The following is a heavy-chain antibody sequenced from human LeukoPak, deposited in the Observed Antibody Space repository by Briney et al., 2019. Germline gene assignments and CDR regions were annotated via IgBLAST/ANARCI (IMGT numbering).Heavy chain of an antibody. Sequence: ASVKVSCKASGYTFTGYYMHWVRQAPGQGLEWMGWINPNSGGTNYAQKFQGRVTMTRDTSISTAYMELSRLRSDDTAVYYCARAFGDCSSTSCYEVLNYWGQGTLVTVSS. J-gene: IGHJ4*02. CDR1: GYTFTGYY. V-gene: IGHV1-2*02. D-gene: IGHD2-2*01. CDR3: ARAFGDCSSTSCYEVLNY. CDR2: INPNSGGT.